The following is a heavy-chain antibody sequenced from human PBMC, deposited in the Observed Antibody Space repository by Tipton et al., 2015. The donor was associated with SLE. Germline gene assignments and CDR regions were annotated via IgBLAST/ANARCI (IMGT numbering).Heavy chain of an antibody. CDR1: GFTFSSYG. CDR3: ARAVGSRGPYYYYYYMDV. D-gene: IGHD3-10*01. CDR2: IWYDGSNK. V-gene: IGHV3-33*01. Sequence: SLRLSCAASGFTFSSYGMHWVRQAPGKGLEWVAVIWYDGSNKYYADSVKGRFTISRDNSKNTLYLQMNSLRAEDTAVYYCARAVGSRGPYYYYYYMDVWGKGTTVTVSS. J-gene: IGHJ6*03.